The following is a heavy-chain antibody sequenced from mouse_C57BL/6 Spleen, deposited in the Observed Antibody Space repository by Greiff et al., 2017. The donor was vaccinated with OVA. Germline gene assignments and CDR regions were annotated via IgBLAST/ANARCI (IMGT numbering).Heavy chain of an antibody. D-gene: IGHD1-1*01. J-gene: IGHJ2*01. CDR2: IHPNSGST. CDR3: ARGGAYYYRLYYFDY. CDR1: GYTFTSYW. V-gene: IGHV1-64*01. Sequence: QVQLQQPGAELVKPGASVKLSCKASGYTFTSYWMHWVKQRPGQGLEWIGMIHPNSGSTNYNEKFKSKATLTVDKSSSTAYMQLSSLPSDDSAVYYCARGGAYYYRLYYFDYWGQGTTLTVSS.